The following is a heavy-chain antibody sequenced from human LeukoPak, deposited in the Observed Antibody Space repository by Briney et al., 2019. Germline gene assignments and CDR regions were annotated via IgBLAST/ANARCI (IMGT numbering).Heavy chain of an antibody. CDR2: INDDGSDT. Sequence: GGSLRLSCAASGFTFKLYWMHWVRQVLGKRPVWVSRINDDGSDTIYADSVRGRFTISRDNAKNTVYLEMNSLRAEDTAVYYCVRGQLWSYYHDYWGQGTLVTVSS. CDR1: GFTFKLYW. V-gene: IGHV3-74*01. CDR3: VRGQLWSYYHDY. D-gene: IGHD5-18*01. J-gene: IGHJ4*02.